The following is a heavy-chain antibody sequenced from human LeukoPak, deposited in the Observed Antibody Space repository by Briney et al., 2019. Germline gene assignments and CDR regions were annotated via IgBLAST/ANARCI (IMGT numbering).Heavy chain of an antibody. CDR1: GFTFSSYA. CDR3: AKDLLIAVAGIDY. D-gene: IGHD6-19*01. Sequence: GGSLRLSCAASGFTFSSYAMSWVRQAPGRRREWVSPITGSGGSTYYADCVKGRFTISRDNSKNTLYLQMNSLRGEDTAVYYCAKDLLIAVAGIDYWGQGTLVTVSS. J-gene: IGHJ4*02. CDR2: ITGSGGST. V-gene: IGHV3-23*01.